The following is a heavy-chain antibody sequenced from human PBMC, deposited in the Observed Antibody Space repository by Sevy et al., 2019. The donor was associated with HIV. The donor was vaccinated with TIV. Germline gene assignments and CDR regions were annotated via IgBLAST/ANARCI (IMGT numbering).Heavy chain of an antibody. Sequence: GGSLRLSCAASGFTFSSYWMSWVRQAPGKGLEWVANIKQDGSEKYYVDSVKGRFTISRDNAKNSLYLQMNSLRAEDTAVYYCARGPAGRYRYGSQIGYWGQGTLVTVSS. CDR1: GFTFSSYW. CDR3: ARGPAGRYRYGSQIGY. CDR2: IKQDGSEK. V-gene: IGHV3-7*03. J-gene: IGHJ4*02. D-gene: IGHD5-18*01.